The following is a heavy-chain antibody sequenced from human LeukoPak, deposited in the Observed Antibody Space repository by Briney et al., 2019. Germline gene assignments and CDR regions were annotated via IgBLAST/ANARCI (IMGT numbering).Heavy chain of an antibody. Sequence: SETLSLTCTVSGYCISSGYYWGWIRQPPGKGLEWIGSIYHSGSTYYNPSLKSRVTISVDTSKNQLSLKLTSVTAADTAFYYCARGVLWGQGTLVTVSS. D-gene: IGHD2/OR15-2a*01. CDR3: ARGVL. V-gene: IGHV4-38-2*02. CDR2: IYHSGST. J-gene: IGHJ4*02. CDR1: GYCISSGYY.